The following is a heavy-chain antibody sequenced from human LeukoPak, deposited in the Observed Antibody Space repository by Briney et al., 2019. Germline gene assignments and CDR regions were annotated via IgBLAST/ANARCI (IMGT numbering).Heavy chain of an antibody. D-gene: IGHD1-7*01. CDR3: ARLMGTVTTYDY. CDR2: ITPDGSGD. J-gene: IGHJ4*02. Sequence: PGGSLRLACAASGFTFSNHWMSWVRQAPGKGLEWVASITPDGSGDHYMDSVKGRFTVSRDNAENSLYLRMNSLGAEDAAIYYCARLMGTVTTYDYWGQGTLVTVSS. CDR1: GFTFSNHW. V-gene: IGHV3-7*01.